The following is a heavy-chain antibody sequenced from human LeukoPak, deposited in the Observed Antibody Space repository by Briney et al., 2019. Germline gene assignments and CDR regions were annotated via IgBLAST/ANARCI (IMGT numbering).Heavy chain of an antibody. D-gene: IGHD5-18*01. Sequence: GRSLRLSCAASGFTFSSYGMHWVRQAPGKGLEWVAVISYDGSNKYYADSVEGRFTISRDNSKNTLYLQMNSLRAEDTAVYYCAKWSAMVPYYYGMDVWGQGTTVTVSS. CDR1: GFTFSSYG. CDR2: ISYDGSNK. CDR3: AKWSAMVPYYYGMDV. J-gene: IGHJ6*02. V-gene: IGHV3-30*18.